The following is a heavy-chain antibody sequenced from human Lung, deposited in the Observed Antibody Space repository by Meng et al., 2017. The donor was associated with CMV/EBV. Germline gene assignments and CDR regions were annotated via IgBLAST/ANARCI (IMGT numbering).Heavy chain of an antibody. CDR1: GFTVSSNY. Sequence: GESLKISCAASGFTVSSNYMNWVRQARGKGLEWVSVIYSGGITYYAESVKGRFTISRDNSKNTLYLQMNSLRAEDTAVYYCARDRRGDSSGYVFGTGYFDLWGRGXLVTVSS. V-gene: IGHV3-53*01. J-gene: IGHJ2*01. CDR3: ARDRRGDSSGYVFGTGYFDL. D-gene: IGHD3-22*01. CDR2: IYSGGIT.